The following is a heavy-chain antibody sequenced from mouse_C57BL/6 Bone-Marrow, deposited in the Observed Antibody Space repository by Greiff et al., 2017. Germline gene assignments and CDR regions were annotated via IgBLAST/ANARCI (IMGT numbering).Heavy chain of an antibody. CDR1: GFTFSSYG. Sequence: EVMLVESGGDLVKPGGSLKLSCAASGFTFSSYGMSWVRQTPDKRLEWVATISSGGSYTYYPDSVKGRFTVTNDNAENTLYLQMNSLKSEDTAMYYCARRDDYDDYYAMDYWGQGTSVTVSS. CDR3: ARRDDYDDYYAMDY. V-gene: IGHV5-6*02. D-gene: IGHD2-4*01. CDR2: ISSGGSYT. J-gene: IGHJ4*01.